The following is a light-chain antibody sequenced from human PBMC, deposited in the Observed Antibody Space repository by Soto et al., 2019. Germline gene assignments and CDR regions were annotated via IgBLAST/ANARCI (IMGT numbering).Light chain of an antibody. V-gene: IGLV2-23*02. CDR2: EVN. J-gene: IGLJ1*01. CDR1: SSDFGNYNL. Sequence: QSVLTQPASGSGSPGQSITITCTGTSSDFGNYNLVSWYQQHPGKVPKLILFEVNKRPSGVSGRFSGSKSGNTASLTISGLQAEDEAGYYCCSFASSNTHVFGPGTKVTVL. CDR3: CSFASSNTHV.